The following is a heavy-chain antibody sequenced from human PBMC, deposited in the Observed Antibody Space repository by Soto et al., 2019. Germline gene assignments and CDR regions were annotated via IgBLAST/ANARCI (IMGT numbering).Heavy chain of an antibody. D-gene: IGHD3-10*01. J-gene: IGHJ6*02. V-gene: IGHV3-53*01. Sequence: EVQLVESGGGLIQPGGSLRLSCAASGLTVSNAYMAWVRQAPGMGLEWVSVIYDNGTTYYADSVKGRFTSSIDTSTNTRSLQMDSLRAEDTAVYYCVRPLPSGRNYGLDVWGQGTTVTVSS. CDR2: IYDNGTT. CDR1: GLTVSNAY. CDR3: VRPLPSGRNYGLDV.